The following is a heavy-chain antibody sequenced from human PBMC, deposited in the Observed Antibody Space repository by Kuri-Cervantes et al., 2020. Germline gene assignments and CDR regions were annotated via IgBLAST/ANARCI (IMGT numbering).Heavy chain of an antibody. Sequence: GESLKISCAASGFTFSSHGMHWVRQAPGRGLEWVAVIWYDGSNKYYADSVKGRFTISRDNSKNTLYLQMNSLRAEDTAVYYCARDRGIAAADRHYYYYGMDVWGQGTTVTVSS. V-gene: IGHV3-33*01. CDR3: ARDRGIAAADRHYYYYGMDV. CDR2: IWYDGSNK. D-gene: IGHD6-13*01. J-gene: IGHJ6*02. CDR1: GFTFSSHG.